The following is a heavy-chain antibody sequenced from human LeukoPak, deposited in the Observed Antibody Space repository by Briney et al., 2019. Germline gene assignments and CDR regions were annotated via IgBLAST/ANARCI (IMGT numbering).Heavy chain of an antibody. CDR3: ARRTPRYSSGWGFDP. D-gene: IGHD6-19*01. CDR2: IYYSGST. CDR1: GGSISSGDYY. Sequence: SQTLSLTCTVSGGSISSGDYYWSWIRQPPGKGLEWIGYIYYSGSTYYNPSLKSRVTISVDTSKNQFSLKLSSVTAADTAVYYCARRTPRYSSGWGFDPWGQGTLVTVSS. V-gene: IGHV4-31*03. J-gene: IGHJ5*02.